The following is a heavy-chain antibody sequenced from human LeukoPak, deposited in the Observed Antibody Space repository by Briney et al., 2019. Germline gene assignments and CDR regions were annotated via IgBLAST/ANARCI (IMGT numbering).Heavy chain of an antibody. CDR3: AKGGPGAFDF. CDR2: ISGSSGAT. J-gene: IGHJ3*01. D-gene: IGHD2-15*01. Sequence: GGSLRLSCAASGFALSRNDMFWVRQAPGKGLEWVSSISGSSGATYYADSVRGRFTISRDNSKNTVFLQMNSLRAEDTAIYYCAKGGPGAFDFWGQGTMVTVSS. V-gene: IGHV3-23*01. CDR1: GFALSRND.